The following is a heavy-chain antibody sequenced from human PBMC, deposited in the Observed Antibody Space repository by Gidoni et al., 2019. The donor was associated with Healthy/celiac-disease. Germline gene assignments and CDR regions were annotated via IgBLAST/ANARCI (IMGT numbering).Heavy chain of an antibody. Sequence: QVQLVESGGGVVQPGRSLRLSCAASGFTFSSYAMHWVRQAPGKGLEWVAVISYYGSNKYYADSVKGRFTISRDNSKNTLYLQMNSLRAEDTAVYYCARSVVPAAILDYWGQGTLVTVSS. D-gene: IGHD2-2*02. V-gene: IGHV3-30-3*01. J-gene: IGHJ4*02. CDR2: ISYYGSNK. CDR3: ARSVVPAAILDY. CDR1: GFTFSSYA.